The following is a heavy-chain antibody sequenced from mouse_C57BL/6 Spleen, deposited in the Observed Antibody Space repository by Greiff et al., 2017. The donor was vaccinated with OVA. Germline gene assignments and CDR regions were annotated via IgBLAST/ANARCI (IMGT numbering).Heavy chain of an antibody. CDR2: IYPGDGDT. J-gene: IGHJ2*01. Sequence: VQLQQSGPELVKPGASVKISCKASGYAFSSSWMNWVKQRPGKGLEWIGRIYPGDGDTNYNGKFKGKATLTADKSSSTAYMQLSSLTSEDSAVYFCASEDSSGYRVFDYWGQGTTLTVSS. CDR1: GYAFSSSW. D-gene: IGHD3-2*02. CDR3: ASEDSSGYRVFDY. V-gene: IGHV1-82*01.